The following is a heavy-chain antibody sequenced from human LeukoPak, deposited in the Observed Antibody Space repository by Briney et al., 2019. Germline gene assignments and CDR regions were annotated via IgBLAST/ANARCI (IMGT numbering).Heavy chain of an antibody. CDR1: GFTFSNYW. J-gene: IGHJ6*02. CDR3: ARPPFAYGLDV. Sequence: PGGSLRLSCVGSGFTFSNYWMNWVRQAPGKGLEGVANIHPDGSEQHYVDSVKGRFTISRDNAKNSLHLQMSSLQVEDTAVYYWARPPFAYGLDVWGQGTTVTVS. CDR2: IHPDGSEQ. D-gene: IGHD3-10*01. V-gene: IGHV3-7*01.